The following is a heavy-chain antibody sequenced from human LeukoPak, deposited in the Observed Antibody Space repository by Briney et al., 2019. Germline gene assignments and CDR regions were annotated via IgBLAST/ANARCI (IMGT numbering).Heavy chain of an antibody. CDR1: GESFSEYY. J-gene: IGHJ5*01. V-gene: IGHV4-34*01. CDR2: INHVGSA. Sequence: TSETLSLTCAVYGESFSEYYWMWIRQPAGKGLEWIGEINHVGSANYNPSLKSRVAIPVDTSKNQFFLKLNSVTAADTAVYYCARGPPPGATAYGVVDSWGQGTLVTVSS. CDR3: ARGPPPGATAYGVVDS. D-gene: IGHD3-16*01.